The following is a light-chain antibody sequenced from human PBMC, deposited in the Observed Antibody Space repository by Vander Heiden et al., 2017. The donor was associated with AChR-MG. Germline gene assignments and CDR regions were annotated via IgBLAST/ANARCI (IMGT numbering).Light chain of an antibody. Sequence: PSSLPASVGDRVTITCRASQSISTYLNWYQQKPGKAPNVLIYGSSSIQSGVPSRFSGSGSGTDFTLTISSLQPEDFATYYCQQSYRIPYTFGQGTKLEIK. V-gene: IGKV1-39*01. CDR2: GSS. CDR3: QQSYRIPYT. J-gene: IGKJ2*01. CDR1: QSISTY.